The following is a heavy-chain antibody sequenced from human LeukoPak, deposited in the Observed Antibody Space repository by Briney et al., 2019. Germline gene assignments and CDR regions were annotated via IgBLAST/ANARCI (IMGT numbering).Heavy chain of an antibody. V-gene: IGHV1-46*01. CDR3: ASQKPSVGRYYYMDV. J-gene: IGHJ6*03. CDR1: GYSFTNYN. CDR2: INPSGGST. Sequence: ASVKISCKTSGYSFTNYNLHWVRQAPGQGLEWMGIINPSGGSTSYAQKFQGRVTMTRDMSTSTVYMELSSLRSEDTAVYYCASQKPSVGRYYYMDVWGKGTTVTVSS. D-gene: IGHD3-10*01.